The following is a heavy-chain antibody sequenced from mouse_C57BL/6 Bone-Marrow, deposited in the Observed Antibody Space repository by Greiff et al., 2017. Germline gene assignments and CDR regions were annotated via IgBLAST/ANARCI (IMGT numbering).Heavy chain of an antibody. D-gene: IGHD1-1*01. CDR1: GYTFTSYW. Sequence: QVQLQQPGAELVKPGASVKMSCKASGYTFTSYWITWVKQRPGQGLEWIGDIYPGSGSTNYNEKFKSKATLTVDTSSSTAYMQLSSLTSEDSAVYYCARSTTVGSHGDFDVWGTGTTVTVSS. CDR2: IYPGSGST. V-gene: IGHV1-55*01. J-gene: IGHJ1*03. CDR3: ARSTTVGSHGDFDV.